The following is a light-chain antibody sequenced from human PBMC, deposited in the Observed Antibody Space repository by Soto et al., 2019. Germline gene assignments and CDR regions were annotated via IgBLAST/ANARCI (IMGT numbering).Light chain of an antibody. Sequence: EIVMTQSPATLSVSPGERATLSCRASQSVYSNLAWDQQKPGQAPRLLIYGASTRATGIPARFSVSGSGTEFTLTLSSLQSEDFAVYCCQQYNNWSLTFGGGAKVEIK. V-gene: IGKV3-15*01. CDR2: GAS. CDR3: QQYNNWSLT. CDR1: QSVYSN. J-gene: IGKJ4*02.